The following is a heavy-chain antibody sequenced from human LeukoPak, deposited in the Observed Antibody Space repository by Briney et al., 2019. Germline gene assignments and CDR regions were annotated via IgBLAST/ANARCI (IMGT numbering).Heavy chain of an antibody. Sequence: GESLKISCKGSGYTFTNYWIGWVRQMPGKGLEWMVIIYPGDSDIRYSTSFQGQVTISADKSITTAYLQWSSLEASETAMYYCARLEGNSSGNFYGLDVWGQGTTVTVSS. V-gene: IGHV5-51*01. CDR2: IYPGDSDI. J-gene: IGHJ6*02. CDR3: ARLEGNSSGNFYGLDV. CDR1: GYTFTNYW. D-gene: IGHD6-19*01.